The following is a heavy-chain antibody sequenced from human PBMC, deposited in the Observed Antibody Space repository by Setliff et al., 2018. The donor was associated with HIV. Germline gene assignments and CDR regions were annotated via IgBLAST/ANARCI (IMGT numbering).Heavy chain of an antibody. V-gene: IGHV3-66*02. CDR1: GFTFGSYD. D-gene: IGHD3-22*01. CDR2: IYSDGST. Sequence: LRLSCAASGFTFGSYDMNWVRQAPGKGLEWVSTIYSDGSTYHADSVKGRFTLSRDTSKNTLSLQMNSLRPEDTAVFYCARVRLYSSALDYWGQGTLVTVSS. J-gene: IGHJ4*02. CDR3: ARVRLYSSALDY.